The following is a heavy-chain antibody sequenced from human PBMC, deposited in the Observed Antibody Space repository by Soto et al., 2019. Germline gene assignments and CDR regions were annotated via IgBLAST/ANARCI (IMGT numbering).Heavy chain of an antibody. CDR2: IYYSGST. J-gene: IGHJ3*02. Sequence: TSETLSLTCTVSGGSISSYYWSWIRQPPGKGLEWIGYIYYSGSTNYNPSLKSRVTISVDTSKNQFSLKLSSVTAADTAVYYCASTISADAFDIWGQGTMVTVSS. CDR1: GGSISSYY. CDR3: ASTISADAFDI. D-gene: IGHD3-3*01. V-gene: IGHV4-59*01.